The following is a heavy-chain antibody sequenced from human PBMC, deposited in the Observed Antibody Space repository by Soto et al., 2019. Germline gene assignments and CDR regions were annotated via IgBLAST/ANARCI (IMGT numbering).Heavy chain of an antibody. CDR3: ASLIRPPGEEMFAVVLFD. V-gene: IGHV4-59*01. Sequence: SETLSLTCTVSGGSISSYYWSWIRQPPGKGLEWIGYIYYSGSTNYNPSLKSRVTISVDTSKNQFSLKLSSVTAADTAVYYCASLIRPPGEEMFAVVLFDWGRGILVTVSS. CDR2: IYYSGST. CDR1: GGSISSYY. D-gene: IGHD3-3*01. J-gene: IGHJ4*02.